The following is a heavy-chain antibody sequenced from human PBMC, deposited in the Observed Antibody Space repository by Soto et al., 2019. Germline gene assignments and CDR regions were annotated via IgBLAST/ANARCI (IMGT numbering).Heavy chain of an antibody. CDR3: ARALPTTKGKGGYYYYYGMDV. D-gene: IGHD4-4*01. CDR1: GFTFSSYG. Sequence: QVQLVESGGGVVQPGRSLRLSCAASGFTFSSYGMHWVRQAPGKGLEWVAVIWYDGSNKYYADSVKGRFTISRDNSKNTLYLQMNSLRAEDTAVYYCARALPTTKGKGGYYYYYGMDVWGQGTTVTVSS. J-gene: IGHJ6*02. V-gene: IGHV3-33*01. CDR2: IWYDGSNK.